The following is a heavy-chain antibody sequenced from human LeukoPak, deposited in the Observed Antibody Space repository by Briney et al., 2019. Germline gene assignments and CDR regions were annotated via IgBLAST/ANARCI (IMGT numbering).Heavy chain of an antibody. J-gene: IGHJ4*02. CDR2: ISAYNGNT. D-gene: IGHD4-17*01. CDR1: GYTFTSYG. CDR3: ASVGHDYVFDY. Sequence: ASVKVSCKASGYTFTSYGISWARHAPGQGLEWMGWISAYNGNTNYAQKLQGRVTMTTDTSTSTAYMELRSLRSDDTAVYYCASVGHDYVFDYWGQGTLVTVSS. V-gene: IGHV1-18*01.